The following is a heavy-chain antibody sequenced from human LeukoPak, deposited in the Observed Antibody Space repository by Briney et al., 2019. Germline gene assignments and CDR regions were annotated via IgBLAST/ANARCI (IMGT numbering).Heavy chain of an antibody. D-gene: IGHD3-10*01. CDR2: INPNSGGT. CDR1: GYTFTGYY. CDR3: ARAMVRGVMSLAY. J-gene: IGHJ4*02. V-gene: IGHV1-2*04. Sequence: GASVKVSCKASGYTFTGYYMHWARQAPGQGLEWMGWINPNSGGTNYAQKFQGWVTMTRDTSISTAYMELSRLRSDDTAVYYCARAMVRGVMSLAYWGQGTLVTVSS.